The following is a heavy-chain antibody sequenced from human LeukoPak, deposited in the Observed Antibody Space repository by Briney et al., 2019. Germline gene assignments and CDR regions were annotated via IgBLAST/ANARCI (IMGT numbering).Heavy chain of an antibody. J-gene: IGHJ5*02. D-gene: IGHD6-6*01. CDR2: ISSSSSTI. CDR3: ARDSPPSSSVYWFDP. CDR1: GFTFSSYS. Sequence: GGSLRLSCAASGFTFSSYSMNWVRQAPGKGLEWVSYISSSSSTIYYADSVKGRFTISRDNAKNSLYLQMNSLRAEDTAVYYCARDSPPSSSVYWFDPWGQGTLVTVSS. V-gene: IGHV3-48*01.